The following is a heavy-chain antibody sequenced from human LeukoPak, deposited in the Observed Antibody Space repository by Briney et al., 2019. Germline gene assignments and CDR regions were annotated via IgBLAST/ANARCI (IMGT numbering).Heavy chain of an antibody. V-gene: IGHV3-30*18. CDR3: AKDIYYYDSSRYFQH. CDR2: ISYDGSNK. D-gene: IGHD3-22*01. Sequence: GGSLRLSCAASGFTFSSYGMHWVRQAPGKGLEWVAVISYDGSNKYYADSGKGRFTTSRDNSKNTLYLQINSLRAEDTAVYYCAKDIYYYDSSRYFQHWGQGTLVTVSS. J-gene: IGHJ1*01. CDR1: GFTFSSYG.